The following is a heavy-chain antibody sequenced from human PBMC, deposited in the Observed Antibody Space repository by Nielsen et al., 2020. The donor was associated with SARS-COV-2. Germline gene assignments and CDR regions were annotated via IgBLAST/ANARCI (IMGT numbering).Heavy chain of an antibody. D-gene: IGHD3-3*01. V-gene: IGHV7-4-1*02. CDR2: INTNTGNP. J-gene: IGHJ3*02. Sequence: WVRQAPGQGLEWMGWINTNTGNPTYAQGFTGRFVFSLDTSVSTAYLQISSLKAEDTAVYYCARVAYDFWSGYYKINAFDIWGQGTMVTVSS. CDR3: ARVAYDFWSGYYKINAFDI.